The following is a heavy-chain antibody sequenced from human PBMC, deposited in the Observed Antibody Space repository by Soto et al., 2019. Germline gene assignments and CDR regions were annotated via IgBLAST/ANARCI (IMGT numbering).Heavy chain of an antibody. CDR2: IVVASGRT. CDR1: GFDFGSFG. CDR3: SADHPHTAIGWPV. V-gene: IGHV1-58*02. Sequence: SVKVSCKASGFDFGSFGIQFLRQTRGRGLEWIGWIVVASGRTSYARQFQGRVAFSRDMSSTTAYMDLYDLKSDDTAVYFCSADHPHTAIGWPVWGQGTTVTVSS. J-gene: IGHJ6*02.